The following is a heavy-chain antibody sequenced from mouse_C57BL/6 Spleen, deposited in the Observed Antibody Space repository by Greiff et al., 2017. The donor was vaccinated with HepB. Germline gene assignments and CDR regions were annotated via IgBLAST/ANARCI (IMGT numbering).Heavy chain of an antibody. Sequence: EVMLVESGEGLVKPGGSLKLSCAASGFTFSSYAMSWVRQTPEKRLEWVAYISSGGDYIYYADTVKGRFTISRDNARNTLYLQMSSLKSEDTAMYYCTRERYYGSSWYFDVWGTGTTVTVSS. CDR3: TRERYYGSSWYFDV. CDR2: ISSGGDYI. D-gene: IGHD1-1*01. J-gene: IGHJ1*03. CDR1: GFTFSSYA. V-gene: IGHV5-9-1*02.